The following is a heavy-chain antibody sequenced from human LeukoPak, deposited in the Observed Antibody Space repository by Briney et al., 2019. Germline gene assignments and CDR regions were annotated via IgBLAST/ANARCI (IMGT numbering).Heavy chain of an antibody. CDR2: IYYSGST. J-gene: IGHJ6*02. Sequence: SETLSLTCTVSGGSISSSSYYWGWIRQPPGKGLEWIGSIYYSGSTYYNPSLKSRVTISVDTSKNQFSLKLSSVTAADTAVYYCARISYCGSTSCLYGMDVWGQGTTVTVSS. D-gene: IGHD2-2*01. V-gene: IGHV4-39*01. CDR3: ARISYCGSTSCLYGMDV. CDR1: GGSISSSSYY.